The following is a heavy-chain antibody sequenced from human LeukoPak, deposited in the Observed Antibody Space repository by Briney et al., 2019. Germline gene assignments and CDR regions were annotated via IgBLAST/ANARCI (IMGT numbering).Heavy chain of an antibody. J-gene: IGHJ4*02. D-gene: IGHD5-18*01. CDR3: ATSHGGYSYGSSFDY. CDR1: GYSFTSYW. V-gene: IGHV5-51*01. Sequence: RESLKISCKGSGYSFTSYWIGWVRQMPGKGLEWMGIIYPGDSDTRYSPSFQGQVTISADKSISTAYLQWSSLKASDTAMYYCATSHGGYSYGSSFDYWGQGTLVTVSS. CDR2: IYPGDSDT.